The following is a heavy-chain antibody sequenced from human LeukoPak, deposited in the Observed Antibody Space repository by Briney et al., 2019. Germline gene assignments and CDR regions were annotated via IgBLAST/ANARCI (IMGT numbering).Heavy chain of an antibody. CDR2: INPSGGST. CDR3: ARGRMITKDWFDP. Sequence: GASVKVSCKASGYTFTSYYMHWVRQAPGQGLEWMGIINPSGGSTSYAQKFQGRVTMTRNTSISTAYMELSSLRSEDTAVYYCARGRMITKDWFDPWGQGTLVTVSS. CDR1: GYTFTSYY. V-gene: IGHV1-46*01. J-gene: IGHJ5*02. D-gene: IGHD3-16*01.